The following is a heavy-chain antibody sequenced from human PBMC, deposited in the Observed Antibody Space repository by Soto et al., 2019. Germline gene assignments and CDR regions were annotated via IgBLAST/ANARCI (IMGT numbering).Heavy chain of an antibody. D-gene: IGHD6-6*01. CDR2: IYSDGST. J-gene: IGHJ6*02. CDR3: AGGGGVAVRPHDYSYGMDV. V-gene: IGHV3-53*01. CDR1: VFSVSNNY. Sequence: EVQLVESGGGLIQPGGSLRLSCVASVFSVSNNYMSWVRQAPGKGLEWVSVIYSDGSTYYADSVKGRFTISRDNSRNTVFRHTNSRRAEDTAVYYWAGGGGVAVRPHDYSYGMDVWGQGTTVTVSS.